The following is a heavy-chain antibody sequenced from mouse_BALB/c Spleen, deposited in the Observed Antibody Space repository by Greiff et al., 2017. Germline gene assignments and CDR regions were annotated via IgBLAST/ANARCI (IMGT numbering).Heavy chain of an antibody. D-gene: IGHD1-2*01. J-gene: IGHJ3*01. V-gene: IGHV1-37*01. CDR2: INPYNGDT. CDR1: GYSFTGYF. Sequence: EEKLMESGPELVKPGASVKISCKASGYSFTGYFMNWVKQSHGKSLEWIGRINPYNGDTFYNQKFKGKATLTVDKSSSTAHMELLSLTSEDSAVYYCGRESLIHYYGGFAYWGQGTLVTVSA. CDR3: GRESLIHYYGGFAY.